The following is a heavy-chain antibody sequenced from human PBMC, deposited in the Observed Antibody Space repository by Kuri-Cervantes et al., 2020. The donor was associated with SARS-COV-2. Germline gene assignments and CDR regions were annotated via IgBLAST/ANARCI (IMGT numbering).Heavy chain of an antibody. Sequence: GESLKISCKGSGYSFTSYWIGWVRQMPGKGLEWMEIIYPGDSDTRYSPSFQGQVTISADKSISTAYLQWSSLKASDTAMYYCARHHKVQLELRDYWGQGTLVTVSS. CDR1: GYSFTSYW. D-gene: IGHD1-7*01. CDR2: IYPGDSDT. J-gene: IGHJ4*02. CDR3: ARHHKVQLELRDY. V-gene: IGHV5-51*01.